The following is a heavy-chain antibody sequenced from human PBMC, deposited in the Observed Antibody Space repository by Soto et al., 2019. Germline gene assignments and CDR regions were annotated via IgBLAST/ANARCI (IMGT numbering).Heavy chain of an antibody. V-gene: IGHV3-30-3*01. CDR1: GFTFSSYA. J-gene: IGHJ4*02. D-gene: IGHD6-19*01. CDR2: ISYDGSNK. Sequence: QVQLVESGGGVVQPGRSLRLSCAAAGFTFSSYAMHWVRQSPGKGLEWVAVISYDGSNKYYADSVKGRFTISRDNSKIPLYLQMTSLRAEDTAVYYCARGPPIAVGSNADYWGQGTLVTVSS. CDR3: ARGPPIAVGSNADY.